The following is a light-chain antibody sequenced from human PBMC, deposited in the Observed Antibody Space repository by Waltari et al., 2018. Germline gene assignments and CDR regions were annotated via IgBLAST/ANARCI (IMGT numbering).Light chain of an antibody. CDR3: CSYAGGSVI. Sequence: QSGLTQPASVSGSHGQSITISCPGSSGDVGRSKLVSCYQRHPGKAPKLIISEVNDRPSGVSNRFSGSKSGNTASLTISGLQAEDEADYYCCSYAGGSVIFGGGTKLTVL. CDR1: SGDVGRSKL. V-gene: IGLV2-23*02. CDR2: EVN. J-gene: IGLJ2*01.